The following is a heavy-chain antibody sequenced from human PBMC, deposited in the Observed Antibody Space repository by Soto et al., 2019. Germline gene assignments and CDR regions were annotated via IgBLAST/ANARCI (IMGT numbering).Heavy chain of an antibody. V-gene: IGHV3-74*01. CDR3: ARGDRGAFDL. CDR2: IHSDGSST. J-gene: IGHJ3*01. D-gene: IGHD1-26*01. CDR1: GFTFSYYW. Sequence: EVQLVESGGGLVRPGGSLRLSCAASGFTFSYYWMHWVRQAPGKGLVWVSRIHSDGSSTTYADFVKGRIIISRDNARNTVDLQMNSGRVEDTAVYYCARGDRGAFDLWGQGTVVTVSS.